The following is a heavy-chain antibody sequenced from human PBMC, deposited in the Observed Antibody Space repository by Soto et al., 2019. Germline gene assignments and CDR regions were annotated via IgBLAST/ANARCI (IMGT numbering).Heavy chain of an antibody. CDR2: IIHIFGTA. CDR3: ARGGSRPYGMDV. J-gene: IGHJ6*02. Sequence: SVKVSCKASGGTFSSYAISWVRQAPGQGLEWMGGIIHIFGTANYAQKFQGRVTITADESTSTAYMELSSLRSEDTAVYYCARGGSRPYGMDVWGQGTTVTVSS. V-gene: IGHV1-69*13. CDR1: GGTFSSYA. D-gene: IGHD2-15*01.